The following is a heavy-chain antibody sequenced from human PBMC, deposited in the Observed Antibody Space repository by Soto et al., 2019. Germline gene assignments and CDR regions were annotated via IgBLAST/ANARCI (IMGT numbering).Heavy chain of an antibody. Sequence: GASVKVSCKASGGTFSSYAISWVRQAPGQGLEWMGGIIPIFGTANYAQKFQGRVTITADESTSTAYMELSSLRSEDTAVYYCAGSPRAAGIDKEFDYWGQGTLVTVSS. CDR1: GGTFSSYA. D-gene: IGHD6-13*01. V-gene: IGHV1-69*13. J-gene: IGHJ4*02. CDR2: IIPIFGTA. CDR3: AGSPRAAGIDKEFDY.